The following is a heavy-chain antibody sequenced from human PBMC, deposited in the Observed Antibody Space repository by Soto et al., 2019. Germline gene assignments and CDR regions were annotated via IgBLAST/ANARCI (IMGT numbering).Heavy chain of an antibody. Sequence: QVQLVQSGAEVKKPGASVKVSCKASGYTFTSYGISWVRQAPGQGLEWMGWISAYNGNTNYAQKLQGRVTMTTVTSTSTAYMELRSLRSDDTAVYYCARVSYYYGSGSPYGMDVWGQGTTVTVSS. D-gene: IGHD3-10*01. CDR3: ARVSYYYGSGSPYGMDV. CDR2: ISAYNGNT. CDR1: GYTFTSYG. J-gene: IGHJ6*02. V-gene: IGHV1-18*01.